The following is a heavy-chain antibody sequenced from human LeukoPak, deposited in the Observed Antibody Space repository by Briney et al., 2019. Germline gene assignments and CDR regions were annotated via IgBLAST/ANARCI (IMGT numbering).Heavy chain of an antibody. J-gene: IGHJ4*02. V-gene: IGHV1-24*01. CDR2: FDPEDGET. Sequence: GASVKVSCKVSGYTLTELSMHWLRQAPGKGLEWMGGFDPEDGETIYAQKFQRRVTMTEDTSTDTAYMELSSLRSEDTAVYYCATVGYGYNYFDYWGQGTLVTVSS. CDR3: ATVGYGYNYFDY. CDR1: GYTLTELS. D-gene: IGHD5-18*01.